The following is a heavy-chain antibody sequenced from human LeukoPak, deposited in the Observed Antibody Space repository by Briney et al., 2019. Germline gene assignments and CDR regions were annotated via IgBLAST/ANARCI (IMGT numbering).Heavy chain of an antibody. CDR2: MNPNSGGT. CDR1: GYTFTSYD. D-gene: IGHD3-10*01. CDR3: ARDSGERGSGSYLIAY. J-gene: IGHJ4*02. Sequence: ASVKVSCKASGYTFTSYDINWVRQATGQGLEWMGWMNPNSGGTNYAQKFQGRVTMTRDTSISTAYMELSRLRSDDTAVYYCARDSGERGSGSYLIAYWGRGTLVTVSS. V-gene: IGHV1-2*02.